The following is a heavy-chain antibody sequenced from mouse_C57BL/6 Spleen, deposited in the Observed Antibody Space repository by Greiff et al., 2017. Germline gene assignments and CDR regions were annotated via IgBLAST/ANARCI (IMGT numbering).Heavy chain of an antibody. D-gene: IGHD2-1*01. CDR2: IDPSDSYT. V-gene: IGHV1-69*01. Sequence: QVQLQQPGAELVMPGASVKLSCKASGYTFTSYWMHWVKQRPGQGLEWIGEIDPSDSYTNYNQKFKGQSTLTVDKSSSTAYMQLSSLTSEDSAVYYCARGDGNPSWFAGWGQGTLVTVST. J-gene: IGHJ3*01. CDR1: GYTFTSYW. CDR3: ARGDGNPSWFAG.